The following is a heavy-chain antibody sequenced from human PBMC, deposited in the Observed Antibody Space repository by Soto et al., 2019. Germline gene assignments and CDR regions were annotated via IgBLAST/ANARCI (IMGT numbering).Heavy chain of an antibody. V-gene: IGHV3-23*01. CDR2: IRGSGGST. CDR3: AKNGASSEYSSSWYYFDY. D-gene: IGHD6-13*01. Sequence: GGSLRLSCAASGFTFSSYAMSWVRQAPGKGLEWVSAIRGSGGSTYYADSVKGRFTISRDNSKNTLYLQMNRLRAEDTAIYYCAKNGASSEYSSSWYYFDYWGQGTLVTVSS. CDR1: GFTFSSYA. J-gene: IGHJ4*02.